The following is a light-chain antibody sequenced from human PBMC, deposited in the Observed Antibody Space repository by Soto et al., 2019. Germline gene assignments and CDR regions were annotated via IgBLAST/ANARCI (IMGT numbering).Light chain of an antibody. CDR1: QSVSSH. CDR2: GVS. V-gene: IGKV3-11*01. CDR3: QQRSNWPPVLT. J-gene: IGKJ4*01. Sequence: EIVLTQSPASLSLSPGERATLSCRASQSVSSHLGWFQQRPGQAPRLLIYGVSNRATGIPARFGGSGSGTNFTLTISSLEPGDFAVYYCQQRSNWPPVLTFGGGTKVEIK.